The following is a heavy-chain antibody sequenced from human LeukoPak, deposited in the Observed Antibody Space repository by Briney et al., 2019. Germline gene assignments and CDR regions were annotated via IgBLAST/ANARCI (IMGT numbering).Heavy chain of an antibody. Sequence: GGSLRLSCAASGFTFSDHYMDWVRQAPGKGLEWVGRIKSKTDGGTTDYAAPVKGRFTISRDDSKNTLYLQMNSLKTEDTAVYYCTTDPSAVALFDYWGQGTLVTVSS. V-gene: IGHV3-15*01. CDR1: GFTFSDHY. D-gene: IGHD6-19*01. CDR3: TTDPSAVALFDY. J-gene: IGHJ4*02. CDR2: IKSKTDGGTT.